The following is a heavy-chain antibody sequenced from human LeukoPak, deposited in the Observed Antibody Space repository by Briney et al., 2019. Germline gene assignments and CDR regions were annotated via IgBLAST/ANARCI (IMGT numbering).Heavy chain of an antibody. Sequence: PGGSLRLSCAASGFTFSSYGMHWVRQAPGKGLEWVAVISYDGSNKYYADSVKGRFTISRGNSKNTLYLQMNSLRAEDTAVYYCAKGGTPIQLWHYFDYWGQGTLVTVSS. CDR2: ISYDGSNK. J-gene: IGHJ4*02. D-gene: IGHD5-18*01. CDR3: AKGGTPIQLWHYFDY. CDR1: GFTFSSYG. V-gene: IGHV3-30*18.